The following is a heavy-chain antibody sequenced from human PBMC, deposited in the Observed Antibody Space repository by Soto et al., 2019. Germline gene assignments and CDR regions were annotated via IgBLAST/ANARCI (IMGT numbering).Heavy chain of an antibody. J-gene: IGHJ4*02. Sequence: EVQLVESGGGLVEPGGSLRLSCEASGFPFSSYSMNWVRQAPGKGLEWISYISSSTIIYADSVKGRFTISRDNAKNSLYLQMNSLRAEDTAVYYCARDLWYSFDQWGQGTLVTVSS. D-gene: IGHD3-16*01. CDR3: ARDLWYSFDQ. CDR1: GFPFSSYS. CDR2: ISSSTII. V-gene: IGHV3-48*01.